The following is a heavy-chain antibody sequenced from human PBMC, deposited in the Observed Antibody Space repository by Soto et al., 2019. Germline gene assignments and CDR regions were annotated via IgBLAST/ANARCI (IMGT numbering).Heavy chain of an antibody. J-gene: IGHJ5*02. CDR3: AHRRAISTSRGWFDT. Sequence: SGPTLVNPTQTLTLTCTLSGFSLSTTPVGVGWIRQPPGQALEWLALIYWDDDRRYIPSLKSRLTITKDTSKDQVVLTMTNMDPVDTATYYCAHRRAISTSRGWFDTWGQGTLVTVSS. CDR1: GFSLSTTPVG. CDR2: IYWDDDR. D-gene: IGHD2-2*01. V-gene: IGHV2-5*02.